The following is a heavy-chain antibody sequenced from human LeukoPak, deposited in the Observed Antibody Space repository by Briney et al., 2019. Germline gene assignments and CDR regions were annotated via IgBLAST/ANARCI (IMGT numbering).Heavy chain of an antibody. CDR1: GFTFSTYA. Sequence: GGSLRLSCAASGFTFSTYAMSWVRQAPGKGLEWVSAISVSGDNTFYADSVKGRFTISRDNSRNTLYLHMNSLRADDTAIYYCAKDRTTMTNYFDYWGQGTLVTVSS. J-gene: IGHJ4*02. CDR3: AKDRTTMTNYFDY. D-gene: IGHD3-22*01. V-gene: IGHV3-23*01. CDR2: ISVSGDNT.